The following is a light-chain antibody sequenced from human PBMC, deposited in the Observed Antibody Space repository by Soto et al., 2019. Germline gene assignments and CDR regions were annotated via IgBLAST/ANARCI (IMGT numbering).Light chain of an antibody. J-gene: IGKJ1*01. CDR3: QQSDYSPRT. CDR1: MSLPSRS. V-gene: IGKV3-20*01. Sequence: ELVLTQPPGPLSLSPGDRATLSCRASMSLPSRSLAWYQQRPGQAPRGRISAASTRAAEIQDRLSGSRSGTDFTLTINRLEPADFAVYYCQQSDYSPRTFGQGT. CDR2: AAS.